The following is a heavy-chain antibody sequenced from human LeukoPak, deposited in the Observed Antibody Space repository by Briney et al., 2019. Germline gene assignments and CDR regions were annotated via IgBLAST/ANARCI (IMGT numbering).Heavy chain of an antibody. CDR3: ARGDYYDSSGYSDVAAFDI. Sequence: PSETLSLTCTVSGGSISSYYWSWIRQPPGKGLEWIGYIYYSWSTNYNPSLQSRFTISVDTSKNQFSLKLSSVTAADTAVYYCARGDYYDSSGYSDVAAFDIWGQGTMVTVSS. CDR2: IYYSWST. V-gene: IGHV4-59*01. D-gene: IGHD3-22*01. J-gene: IGHJ3*02. CDR1: GGSISSYY.